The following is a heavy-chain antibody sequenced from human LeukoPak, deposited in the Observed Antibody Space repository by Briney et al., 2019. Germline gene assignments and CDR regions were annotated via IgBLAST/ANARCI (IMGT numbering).Heavy chain of an antibody. Sequence: SETLSLTCTVSGGSISSYFWSWIRQPPGKGQEWIGYIYYSGSTNYNPTHKSRVTISVDTSKTQCSLKLSSVTAADTAVYYCATYDSSGYKFYYCGQGTLVTVSS. J-gene: IGHJ4*02. CDR1: GGSISSYF. CDR3: ATYDSSGYKFYY. V-gene: IGHV4-59*08. D-gene: IGHD3-22*01. CDR2: IYYSGST.